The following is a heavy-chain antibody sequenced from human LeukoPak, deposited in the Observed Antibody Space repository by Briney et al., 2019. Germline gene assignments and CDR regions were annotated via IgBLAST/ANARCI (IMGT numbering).Heavy chain of an antibody. J-gene: IGHJ4*02. Sequence: SETLSLTCAVSGASFSAYYWSWIRQPPEKGLEWLGEINHTGITDYNPSLKSRVTTSVDTSKNQFSLRLSSVTAADSAVYYCARRTRFGDFIDYWGQGTLVTVSS. D-gene: IGHD3-10*01. CDR1: GASFSAYY. V-gene: IGHV4-34*01. CDR3: ARRTRFGDFIDY. CDR2: INHTGIT.